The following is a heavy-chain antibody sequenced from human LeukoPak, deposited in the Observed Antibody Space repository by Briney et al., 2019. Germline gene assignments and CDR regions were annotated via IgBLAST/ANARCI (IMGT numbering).Heavy chain of an antibody. CDR2: ISSSGSTI. J-gene: IGHJ4*02. CDR1: GFTFSDYY. CDR3: AKDPFFYYDASGYNYFDY. V-gene: IGHV3-11*01. Sequence: GGSLRLSCAASGFTFSDYYMSWIRQAPGKGLEWVSYISSSGSTIYYADSVKGRFTISRDNAKNSLYLQMNSLRAEDTAVYYCAKDPFFYYDASGYNYFDYWGQGTLVTVSS. D-gene: IGHD3-22*01.